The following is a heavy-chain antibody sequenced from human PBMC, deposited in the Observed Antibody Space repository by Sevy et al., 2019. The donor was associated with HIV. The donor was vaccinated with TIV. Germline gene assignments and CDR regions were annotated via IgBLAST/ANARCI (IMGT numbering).Heavy chain of an antibody. CDR2: IKQDGSEK. CDR1: GFTFSSYW. V-gene: IGHV3-7*01. J-gene: IGHJ6*02. Sequence: GGSLRLSCAASGFTFSSYWMSWVRQAPGKGLEWVANIKQDGSEKYYVDSVKGRFTISRDNAKNSLYLQMNSLRGEDMAVYYFARDYPNNYYDSSGTNYYYGMDVWGQGTTVTVSS. CDR3: ARDYPNNYYDSSGTNYYYGMDV. D-gene: IGHD3-22*01.